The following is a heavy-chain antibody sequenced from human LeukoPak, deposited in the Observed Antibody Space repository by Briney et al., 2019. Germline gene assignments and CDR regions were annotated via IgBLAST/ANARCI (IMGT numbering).Heavy chain of an antibody. CDR1: GGSFSGYY. D-gene: IGHD6-13*01. CDR3: ARDEVAAALNP. J-gene: IGHJ5*02. CDR2: INHSGST. V-gene: IGHV4-34*01. Sequence: SETLSLTCAVYGGSFSGYYWSWIRQPPGKGLEWIGEINHSGSTNYNPSLKSRVTMSLDTSKNQFSLTLNSVTAADTAVYYCARDEVAAALNPWGQGTLVTVSS.